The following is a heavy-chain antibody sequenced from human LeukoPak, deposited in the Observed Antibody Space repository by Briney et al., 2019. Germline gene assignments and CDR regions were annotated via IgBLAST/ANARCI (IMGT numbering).Heavy chain of an antibody. J-gene: IGHJ4*02. D-gene: IGHD3-22*01. Sequence: GKSLKISCKGSGYSFTSYWIGWVRQMPGKGLEWMGIIYPGDSDTRYSPSFQGQVTISADKSISTAYLQWSSLKASDTAMYYCARSFYDSTGNFDYWGQGTLVTVSS. CDR3: ARSFYDSTGNFDY. CDR1: GYSFTSYW. V-gene: IGHV5-51*01. CDR2: IYPGDSDT.